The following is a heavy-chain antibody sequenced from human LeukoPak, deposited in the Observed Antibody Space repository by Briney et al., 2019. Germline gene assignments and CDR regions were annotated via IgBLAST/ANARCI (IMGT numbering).Heavy chain of an antibody. V-gene: IGHV3-74*01. CDR3: AREIRKPSTGD. Sequence: PGGSLRLSCAASGFTFFSYWMHWVRQAPGKGLVWVSRIKSDGSGTTYADSVKGRFTISRDNAKNTLYLQMNSLRAEDTAVYFCAREIRKPSTGDWGQGTLVTVSS. CDR1: GFTFFSYW. D-gene: IGHD1-14*01. J-gene: IGHJ4*02. CDR2: IKSDGSGT.